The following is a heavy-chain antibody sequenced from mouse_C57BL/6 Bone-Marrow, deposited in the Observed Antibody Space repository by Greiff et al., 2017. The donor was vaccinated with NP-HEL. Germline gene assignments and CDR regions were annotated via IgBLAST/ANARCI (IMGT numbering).Heavy chain of an antibody. V-gene: IGHV6-3*01. CDR2: IRLKSDNYAT. CDR1: GFTFSNYW. CDR3: TELRPYDYTFAY. D-gene: IGHD2-4*01. J-gene: IGHJ3*01. Sequence: EVQLQESGGGLVQPGGSMKLSCVASGFTFSNYWMNWVRQSPEKGLEWVAQIRLKSDNYATHYAESVKGRFTISRDDSKSSDYLQMNNLRAEDTGSYYCTELRPYDYTFAYWGQGTLVTVSA.